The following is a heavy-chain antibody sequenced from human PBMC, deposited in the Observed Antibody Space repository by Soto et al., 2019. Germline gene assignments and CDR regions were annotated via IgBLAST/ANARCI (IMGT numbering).Heavy chain of an antibody. V-gene: IGHV3-30-3*01. Sequence: GGSLRLSCAASGFTFSSYAMHWVRQAPGKGLEWVAVISYDGSNKYYADSVKGRFTISRDNTKNTLYLQINSLRAEDTAVYYRARLGCGGECYSEAQFYCGIDVWGKGTTLTV. D-gene: IGHD2-21*01. CDR2: ISYDGSNK. J-gene: IGHJ6*04. CDR1: GFTFSSYA. CDR3: ARLGCGGECYSEAQFYCGIDV.